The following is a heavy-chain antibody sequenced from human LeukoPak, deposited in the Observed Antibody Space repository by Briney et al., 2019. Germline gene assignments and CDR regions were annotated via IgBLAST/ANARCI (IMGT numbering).Heavy chain of an antibody. J-gene: IGHJ4*02. Sequence: SGGSLRLSCAASGFTFSSYGMHWVRQTPGKGLEWVAFIRYDGSNKYYADSVKGRFTISRDNSKNTLYLQMNSLRAEDTAVYYCAKRRGYGSLFDYWGQGTLVSVSS. V-gene: IGHV3-30*02. CDR1: GFTFSSYG. D-gene: IGHD6-25*01. CDR2: IRYDGSNK. CDR3: AKRRGYGSLFDY.